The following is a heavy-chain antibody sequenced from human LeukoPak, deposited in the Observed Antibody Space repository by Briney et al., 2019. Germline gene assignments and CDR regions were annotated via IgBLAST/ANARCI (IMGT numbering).Heavy chain of an antibody. CDR3: ARLLLWFGELKDDYMDV. V-gene: IGHV3-48*01. J-gene: IGHJ6*03. Sequence: GGSLRLSCAASGFTFSTYSLNWVRQAPGKGLEWVSHISSSSSTIYYADSVKGRFTISRDNSKNTLYLQMNSLRAEDTAVYYCARLLLWFGELKDDYMDVWGKGTTVTVSS. D-gene: IGHD3-10*01. CDR1: GFTFSTYS. CDR2: ISSSSSTI.